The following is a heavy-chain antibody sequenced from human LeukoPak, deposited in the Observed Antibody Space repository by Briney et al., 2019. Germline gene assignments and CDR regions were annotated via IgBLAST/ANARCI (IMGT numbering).Heavy chain of an antibody. D-gene: IGHD3-3*01. CDR3: ARDQYDTWSRRGNFDS. Sequence: GGPLRLSCVASGFTFGKYWMSWVRQAPGKGLEWVANIKLDGSEKNYVDSVKGRFTISRDNTKNSLYLQMNSLRAEDTAVFYCARDQYDTWSRRGNFDSWGQGTLVTVSS. J-gene: IGHJ4*02. V-gene: IGHV3-7*03. CDR2: IKLDGSEK. CDR1: GFTFGKYW.